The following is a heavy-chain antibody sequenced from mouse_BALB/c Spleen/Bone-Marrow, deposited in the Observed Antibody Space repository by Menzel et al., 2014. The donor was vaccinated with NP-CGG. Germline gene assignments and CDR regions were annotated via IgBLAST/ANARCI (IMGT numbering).Heavy chain of an antibody. D-gene: IGHD1-1*01. CDR3: ASYYGSTWYFDV. Sequence: EVQLQQSGPELVKPGASMKISCKASGYSFTGYTMNWVKQSHGKNLEWIGLINPYNGGTTYHQYFKGKATLTVDRSSSTAYMELLSLTSEDSAVYYCASYYGSTWYFDVWGAGTTVTVSS. CDR2: INPYNGGT. V-gene: IGHV1-18*01. J-gene: IGHJ1*01. CDR1: GYSFTGYT.